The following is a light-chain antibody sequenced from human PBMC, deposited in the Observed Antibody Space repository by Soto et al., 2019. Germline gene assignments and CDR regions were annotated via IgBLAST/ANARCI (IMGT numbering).Light chain of an antibody. CDR1: SSDIGGSNY. J-gene: IGLJ3*02. V-gene: IGLV2-14*01. Sequence: QSALTQPASVSGSPGQSITISCTGTSSDIGGSNYVSWYQQHPGKAPKLMIYDVTNRPSGVSNRFSGSKSGNTASLTISGLQAEDEADYYCSSYTTSISVVFGGGTKLTVL. CDR2: DVT. CDR3: SSYTTSISVV.